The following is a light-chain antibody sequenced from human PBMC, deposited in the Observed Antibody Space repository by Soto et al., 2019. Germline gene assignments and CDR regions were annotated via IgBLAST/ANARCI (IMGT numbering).Light chain of an antibody. J-gene: IGKJ1*01. Sequence: EIVMTQSPATLSVSPGERATLSCRASQSVSSNLAWYQQKPGQAPRLLIYGASTRATGIPARFSGSGSGTESTLHITSLQSEDFAVYYCQQYNNWPETFGQGTKVEIK. CDR2: GAS. CDR3: QQYNNWPET. V-gene: IGKV3-15*01. CDR1: QSVSSN.